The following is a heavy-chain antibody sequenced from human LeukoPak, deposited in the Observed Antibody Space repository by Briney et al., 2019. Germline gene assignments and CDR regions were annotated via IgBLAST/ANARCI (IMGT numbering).Heavy chain of an antibody. CDR2: IYTSGST. V-gene: IGHV4-4*07. J-gene: IGHJ4*02. CDR1: GGSISSYY. D-gene: IGHD6-19*01. CDR3: ARGPTRVAVAGSYFDY. Sequence: SETLSLTCTVSGGSISSYYWSWIRQPAGKGLEWIGRIYTSGSTNYNPSLKSRVTMSLDTSKNQFSLKLSSVTAADTAVYYCARGPTRVAVAGSYFDYWGQGTLVTVSS.